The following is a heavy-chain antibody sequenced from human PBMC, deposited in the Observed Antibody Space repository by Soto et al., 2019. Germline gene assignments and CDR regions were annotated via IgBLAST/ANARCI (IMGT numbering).Heavy chain of an antibody. CDR3: ARVLRDVLSDRYYWYFDL. J-gene: IGHJ2*01. CDR2: IYYIGTS. V-gene: IGHV4-31*03. Sequence: QVQLQGSGPGLVKPSQTLSLTCTVSGASISSGGYYWGWIRQHPGKGLEWIGFIYYIGTSYYNPSLESRITLSVDTSKNHFSLNLTSVTAADTAVYYCARVLRDVLSDRYYWYFDLWGRGTLVTVSS. CDR1: GASISSGGYY. D-gene: IGHD3-16*02.